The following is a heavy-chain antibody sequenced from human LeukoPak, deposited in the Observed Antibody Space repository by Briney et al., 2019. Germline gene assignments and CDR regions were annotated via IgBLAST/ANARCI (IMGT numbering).Heavy chain of an antibody. D-gene: IGHD2-21*01. CDR1: GFTFDDHG. CDR3: AKEVGIYGDWYFDL. CDR2: INWNSASI. V-gene: IGHV3-9*01. J-gene: IGHJ2*01. Sequence: GGSLRLSCAASGFTFDDHGMHWVRQAPGKGLEWVSGINWNSASIGYADSVKGRFTIFRDSAKNSLYLQMNRLRAEDTALYYCAKEVGIYGDWYFDLWGRGTLVTVSS.